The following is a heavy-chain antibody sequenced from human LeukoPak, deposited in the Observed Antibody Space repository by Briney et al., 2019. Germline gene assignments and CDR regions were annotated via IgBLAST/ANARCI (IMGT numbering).Heavy chain of an antibody. CDR2: INHSGST. V-gene: IGHV4-34*01. CDR1: GGSFRGYY. Sequence: SETLSLTCAVYGGSFRGYYWSWIRQPPGKGLEWIGEINHSGSTNYNPSLKSRVTISVDTSKNQFSLKLSSVTAADTAVYYCARGFGYCSGGSCSSGDYWGQGTLVTVSS. CDR3: ARGFGYCSGGSCSSGDY. J-gene: IGHJ4*02. D-gene: IGHD2-15*01.